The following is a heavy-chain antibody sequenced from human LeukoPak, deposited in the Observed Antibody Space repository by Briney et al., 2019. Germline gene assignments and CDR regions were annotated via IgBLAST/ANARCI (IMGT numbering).Heavy chain of an antibody. Sequence: ASVKVSCKTSGYNFNRYTITWVRQAPGQGLEWMGWVSTSNGDTNYADKFQGGVTMTTETVTKTAYMELRRLRSGDTATYFCARASDTSMVTPGFDSWGQGTLVTVSS. V-gene: IGHV1-18*01. D-gene: IGHD5-18*01. CDR1: GYNFNRYT. CDR3: ARASDTSMVTPGFDS. J-gene: IGHJ4*02. CDR2: VSTSNGDT.